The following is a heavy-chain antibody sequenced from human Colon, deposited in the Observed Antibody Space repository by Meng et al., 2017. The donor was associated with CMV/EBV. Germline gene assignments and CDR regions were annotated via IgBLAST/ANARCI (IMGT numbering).Heavy chain of an antibody. Sequence: GGSLRLSCAASGFTFSSYAMHWVRPAPGKGLEWVAVISYDGSNKYYADSVKGRFTISRDNSKNTLYLQMNSLRAEDTAVHYCARDHLYYDFWSGYYASYYYYGMDVWGQGTTVTVSS. V-gene: IGHV3-30-3*01. CDR3: ARDHLYYDFWSGYYASYYYYGMDV. D-gene: IGHD3-3*01. CDR1: GFTFSSYA. CDR2: ISYDGSNK. J-gene: IGHJ6*02.